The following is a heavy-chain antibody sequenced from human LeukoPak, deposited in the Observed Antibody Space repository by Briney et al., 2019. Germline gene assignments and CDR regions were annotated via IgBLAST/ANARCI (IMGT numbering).Heavy chain of an antibody. J-gene: IGHJ4*02. CDR3: ARDLSVFWVRGVIGSDY. CDR2: IKQDGSER. CDR1: GFTFSHYN. Sequence: GGSLRLSCAASGFTFSHYNMNWVRQAPGKGLEGVANIKQDGSERYYVDSVKGRFTISRDNAKNSLYLQMNSLRAEDTAVYYCARDLSVFWVRGVIGSDYWGQGTLVTVSS. D-gene: IGHD3-10*01. V-gene: IGHV3-7*01.